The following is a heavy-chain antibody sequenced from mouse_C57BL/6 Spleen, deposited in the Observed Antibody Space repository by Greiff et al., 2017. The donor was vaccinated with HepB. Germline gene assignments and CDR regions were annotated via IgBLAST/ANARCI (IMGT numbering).Heavy chain of an antibody. J-gene: IGHJ3*01. D-gene: IGHD2-3*01. CDR2: ISDGGSYT. CDR3: ARGEDGYYSPFTY. V-gene: IGHV5-4*01. Sequence: EVQLMESGGGLVKPGGSLKLSCAASGFTFSSYAMSWVRQTPEKRLEWVATISDGGSYTYYPDNVKGRFTISRDNAKNNLYLQMSHLKSEDTAMYYCARGEDGYYSPFTYWGQGTLVTVSA. CDR1: GFTFSSYA.